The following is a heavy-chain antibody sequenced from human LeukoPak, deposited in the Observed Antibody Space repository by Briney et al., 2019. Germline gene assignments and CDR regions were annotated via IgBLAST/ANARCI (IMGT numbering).Heavy chain of an antibody. J-gene: IGHJ5*02. CDR2: IYYSGST. CDR1: SGSISNSY. Sequence: KTSETLSLTCTVSSGSISNSYWSWIRQPPGKGLECIGYIYYSGSTNYNPSLKSRVTISIDTSKNQFSLKLSSVTAADTAVYYCARSRSRLGEFDHWGQGTLVTVSS. V-gene: IGHV4-59*01. CDR3: ARSRSRLGEFDH. D-gene: IGHD3-16*01.